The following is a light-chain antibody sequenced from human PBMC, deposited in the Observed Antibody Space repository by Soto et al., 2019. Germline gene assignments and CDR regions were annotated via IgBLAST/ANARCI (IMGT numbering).Light chain of an antibody. CDR3: SPYAGSNNFV. Sequence: QSALTRPPSASGSPGQSVTISCTGTSSDVGGYNYVSWYQQHPGKAPKLMIYEVSKRPSGVPDRFSGSKSGNTASLTVSGLQAEDEADYYCSPYAGSNNFVFGGGTKLTVL. J-gene: IGLJ2*01. CDR2: EVS. CDR1: SSDVGGYNY. V-gene: IGLV2-8*01.